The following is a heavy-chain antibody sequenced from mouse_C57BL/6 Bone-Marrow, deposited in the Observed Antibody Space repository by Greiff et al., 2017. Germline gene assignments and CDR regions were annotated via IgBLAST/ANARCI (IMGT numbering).Heavy chain of an antibody. V-gene: IGHV14-4*01. CDR1: GFNIKDDY. Sequence: VQLQQSGAELVRPGASVKLSCTASGFNIKDDYMHWVKQRPEQGLEWIGWIDPENGDTEYASKFQGKATITADTSSTTAYLQLSSLTSEDTAVYYCTTWTNWKGYYAMDYWGQGTSVTVSS. D-gene: IGHD4-1*02. CDR2: IDPENGDT. CDR3: TTWTNWKGYYAMDY. J-gene: IGHJ4*01.